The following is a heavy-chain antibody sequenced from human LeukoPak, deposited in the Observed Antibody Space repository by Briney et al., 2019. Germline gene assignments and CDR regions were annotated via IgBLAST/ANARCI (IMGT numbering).Heavy chain of an antibody. CDR3: ARGLDCSGGSCVLDAFDI. V-gene: IGHV4-31*03. Sequence: SETLSLTCTVSGGSISSGGYYWSWIRQHPGKGLEWIGYIYYSGSTYYNPSLKSRVTISVDTSKNQFSLKLSSVTAADTAVYYCARGLDCSGGSCVLDAFDIWGHGTMVTVSS. CDR1: GGSISSGGYY. J-gene: IGHJ3*02. CDR2: IYYSGST. D-gene: IGHD2-15*01.